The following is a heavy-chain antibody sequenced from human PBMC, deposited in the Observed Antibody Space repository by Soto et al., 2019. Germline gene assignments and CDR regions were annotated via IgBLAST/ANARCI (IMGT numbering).Heavy chain of an antibody. CDR2: MNPSTGNT. CDR3: AGNWPHRAFDI. D-gene: IGHD1-20*01. Sequence: ASVKVSCKASGYTFASFDINWVRQAPGQGLEWMGWMNPSTGNTGNTQKFQGRVTMTRDTSTSTVYMELSSLRSEDTAVYYCAGNWPHRAFDIWGQGTMVTVSS. J-gene: IGHJ3*02. V-gene: IGHV1-8*01. CDR1: GYTFASFD.